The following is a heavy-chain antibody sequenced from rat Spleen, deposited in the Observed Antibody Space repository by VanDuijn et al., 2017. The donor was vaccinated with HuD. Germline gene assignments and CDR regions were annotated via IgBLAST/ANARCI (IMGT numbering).Heavy chain of an antibody. CDR2: ITNIAGGT. D-gene: IGHD1-4*01. J-gene: IGHJ4*01. V-gene: IGHV5-31*01. CDR1: GFTLNDYW. Sequence: EVQLVESGGGLVQPGRSLRLSCVASGFTLNDYWMTWIRQAPGKGLEWIASITNIAGGTYYADSVKGRFTISRDDAKNTLSLQMNSLRSEDTATYYWARHGLPGYGVMDAWGQGASVTVSS. CDR3: ARHGLPGYGVMDA.